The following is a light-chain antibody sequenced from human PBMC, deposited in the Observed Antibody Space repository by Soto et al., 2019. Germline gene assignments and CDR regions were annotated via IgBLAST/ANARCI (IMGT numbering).Light chain of an antibody. V-gene: IGLV2-14*03. J-gene: IGLJ1*01. CDR1: SSDVGGYNY. CDR2: DVS. Sequence: QSALTQPASVSGSHGQSITISCTGTSSDVGGYNYVSWYQHHPGKAPKLMIYDVSNRPSGVSNRFSGSKSGNTASLTISGLQAEDEADYYCNSYTSTSTSYVFGTGTKLTVL. CDR3: NSYTSTSTSYV.